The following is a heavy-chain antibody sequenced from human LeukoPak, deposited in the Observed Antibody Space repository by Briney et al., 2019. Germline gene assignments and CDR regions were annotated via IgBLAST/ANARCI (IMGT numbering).Heavy chain of an antibody. Sequence: PGGSLRLSCTVSGFTVSINSMSWVRQAPGKGLEWVSGINWNGGSTGYADSVKGRFTISRDNAKNSLYLQMNSLRAEDTALYYCARDLTDSYGPWGQGTLVTVSS. CDR3: ARDLTDSYGP. CDR1: GFTVSINS. CDR2: INWNGGST. J-gene: IGHJ4*02. D-gene: IGHD5-18*01. V-gene: IGHV3-20*04.